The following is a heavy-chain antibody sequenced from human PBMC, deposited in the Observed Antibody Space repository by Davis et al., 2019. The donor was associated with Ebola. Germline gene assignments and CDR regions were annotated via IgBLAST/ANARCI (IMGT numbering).Heavy chain of an antibody. Sequence: ASVKVSCKVSGSTLTDLSVHWVRLLPGKGLEWMGGFDRDTGETVSAQKLQGRATLTADTSTNTAYMDLRRLRSDDTAIYYCAREDYGSNTGALDIWGQGTMVIVSS. CDR3: AREDYGSNTGALDI. J-gene: IGHJ3*02. CDR1: GSTLTDLS. D-gene: IGHD4-23*01. V-gene: IGHV1-24*01. CDR2: FDRDTGET.